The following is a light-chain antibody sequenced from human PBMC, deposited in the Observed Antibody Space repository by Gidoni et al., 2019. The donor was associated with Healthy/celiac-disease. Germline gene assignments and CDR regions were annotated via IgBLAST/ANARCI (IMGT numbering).Light chain of an antibody. CDR1: KLVDKY. CDR2: QDS. J-gene: IGLJ2*01. V-gene: IGLV3-1*01. CDR3: QAWDSSTHVV. Sequence: YELTQPTSVSVSPAQTASITCSGDKLVDKYACWYQQKPGQSPVLVIYQDSKRPSGIPERFSGSNSGNTATLTISGTQAMDEADYYCQAWDSSTHVVFGGGTKLTVL.